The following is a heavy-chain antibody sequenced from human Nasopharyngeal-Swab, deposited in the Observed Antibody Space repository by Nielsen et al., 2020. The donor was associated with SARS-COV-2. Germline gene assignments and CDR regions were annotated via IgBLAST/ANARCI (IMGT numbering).Heavy chain of an antibody. Sequence: WVRQAPGQGLEWMGWMNPNSGNPGYAQKFQGRVTMTRNTPISTAYMELSSLRSEDTAVYYCARGFIVATIFHYYYYMDVWGKGTTVTVSS. J-gene: IGHJ6*03. CDR2: MNPNSGNP. V-gene: IGHV1-8*01. D-gene: IGHD5-12*01. CDR3: ARGFIVATIFHYYYYMDV.